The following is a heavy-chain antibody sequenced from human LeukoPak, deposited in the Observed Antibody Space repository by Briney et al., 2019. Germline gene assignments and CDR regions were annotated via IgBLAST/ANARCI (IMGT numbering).Heavy chain of an antibody. CDR1: GGTFSSYA. CDR2: IIPILGIA. V-gene: IGHV1-69*04. J-gene: IGHJ4*02. D-gene: IGHD1-26*01. CDR3: ARAGGSYYGY. Sequence: GASVKVSCKASGGTFSSYAISWVRQAPGQGPEWMGRIIPILGIANYAQKFQGRVTITADKSTSTAYMELSSLRSEDTAVYYCARAGGSYYGYWGQGTLVTVSS.